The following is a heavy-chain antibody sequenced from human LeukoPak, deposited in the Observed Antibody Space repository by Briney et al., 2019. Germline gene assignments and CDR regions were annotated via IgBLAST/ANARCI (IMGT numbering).Heavy chain of an antibody. D-gene: IGHD2-8*02. CDR1: GGSFSGYC. CDR3: ARGRGLRLLGYYYDY. V-gene: IGHV4-34*01. J-gene: IGHJ4*02. Sequence: PSETLSLTCAVSGGSFSGYCWTWIRQAPGKGLEWIGEITFGGNTNFNPSLQSRVTISIDPSKTQFSLELRSVTAADSAVYYCARGRGLRLLGYYYDYLGQGILVTASS. CDR2: ITFGGNT.